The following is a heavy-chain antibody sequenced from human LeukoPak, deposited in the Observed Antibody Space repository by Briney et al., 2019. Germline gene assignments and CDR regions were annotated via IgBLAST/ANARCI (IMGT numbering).Heavy chain of an antibody. J-gene: IGHJ6*02. D-gene: IGHD4-17*01. CDR2: IYYRGST. Sequence: PSETLSLTCTVSGASVNSGDYYWSWIRQPPGKGLEWIGYIYYRGSTYYNPSLKSRVRVSVDTSKNQFSLKLSSVTAAGTAVYYCARDLRYTVTTLDVWGQGTTVTVSS. CDR3: ARDLRYTVTTLDV. V-gene: IGHV4-30-4*01. CDR1: GASVNSGDYY.